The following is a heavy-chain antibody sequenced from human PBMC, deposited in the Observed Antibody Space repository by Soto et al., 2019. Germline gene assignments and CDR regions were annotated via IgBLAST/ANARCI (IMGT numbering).Heavy chain of an antibody. CDR1: GFTFSSYA. J-gene: IGHJ6*02. Sequence: EVQLLESGGGLVQPGGSLRLSCAASGFTFSSYAMSWVRQAPGKGLEWVSAISGSGGSTYYADSVKGRFTISRDNSKNTLYLQMNSLRAGDTAVYYCARARSSSPTGSGYYYVGYYYYGMDVWGQGTTVTVSS. D-gene: IGHD3-22*01. CDR3: ARARSSSPTGSGYYYVGYYYYGMDV. CDR2: ISGSGGST. V-gene: IGHV3-23*01.